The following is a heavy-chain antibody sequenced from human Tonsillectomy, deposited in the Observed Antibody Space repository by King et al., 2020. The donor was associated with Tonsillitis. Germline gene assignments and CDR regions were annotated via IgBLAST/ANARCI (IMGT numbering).Heavy chain of an antibody. J-gene: IGHJ4*02. Sequence: QLMQSGAEVKKPGASVKVSCKASGYTFSDYYMHWVRQAPGQGLEWVGYISPTSGGTNYAQKFQGRVAMTRDTSISTVYMEVSSLRSDDTAVYYCARGLLGIEDYWGQGTLVTVSS. CDR1: GYTFSDYY. CDR2: ISPTSGGT. CDR3: ARGLLGIEDY. D-gene: IGHD7-27*01. V-gene: IGHV1-2*02.